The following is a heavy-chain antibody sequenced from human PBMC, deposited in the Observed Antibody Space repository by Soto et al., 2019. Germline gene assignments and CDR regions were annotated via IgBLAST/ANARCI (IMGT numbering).Heavy chain of an antibody. CDR2: ISGNDGKT. Sequence: ASVKVSCKASGYRFTNHGISWVRQAPGQGLEWMGWISGNDGKTKYARKFQGRVTMTTDTSTSTAYMEMNSLRHDDTAVYYCARDFYPLAYCFDYWGQGTLVTVSS. CDR3: ARDFYPLAYCFDY. CDR1: GYRFTNHG. V-gene: IGHV1-18*01. J-gene: IGHJ4*02.